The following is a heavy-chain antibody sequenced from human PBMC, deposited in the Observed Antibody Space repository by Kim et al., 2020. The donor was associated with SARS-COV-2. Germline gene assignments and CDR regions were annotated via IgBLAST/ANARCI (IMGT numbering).Heavy chain of an antibody. CDR3: MKGGWGWIWDH. Sequence: WGSLRLSCTTSGFTFTGYAMSWVRQAPGKGLEWVSSIDVSDVTTYYVDSVKGRFTISRDNSKNTLYLQMNSLRADDTAVYYCMKGGWGWIWDHWGQGTRVTVSS. D-gene: IGHD2-2*03. CDR2: IDVSDVTT. CDR1: GFTFTGYA. V-gene: IGHV3-23*01. J-gene: IGHJ4*02.